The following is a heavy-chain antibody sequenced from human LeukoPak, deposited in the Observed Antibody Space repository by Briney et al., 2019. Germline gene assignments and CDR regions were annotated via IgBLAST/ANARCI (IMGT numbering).Heavy chain of an antibody. D-gene: IGHD3-10*01. V-gene: IGHV1-69*13. J-gene: IGHJ4*02. CDR1: GGTFSSYA. CDR3: ARGSWFGELSLEALDY. Sequence: ASVKVSCKASGGTFSSYATSWVRQAPRQGLEWMGGIIPIFGTANYAQKFQGRVTITADESTSTAYMELSSLRSEDTAVYYCARGSWFGELSLEALDYWGQGTLVTVSS. CDR2: IIPIFGTA.